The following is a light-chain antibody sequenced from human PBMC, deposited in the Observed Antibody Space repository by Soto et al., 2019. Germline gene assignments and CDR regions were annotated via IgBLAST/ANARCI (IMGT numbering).Light chain of an antibody. J-gene: IGLJ3*02. CDR1: ASDVGSSNL. V-gene: IGLV2-23*01. CDR2: DGT. CDR3: SSYAGLNTCPWV. Sequence: QSALTQPASVSGSPGQSITISCSGTASDVGSSNLVSWYQLRPGEAPRLMIFDGTQRPSGVSARFAGSKSGNTASLTITGLQAEDEADYSCSSYAGLNTCPWVFGGGTKLTVL.